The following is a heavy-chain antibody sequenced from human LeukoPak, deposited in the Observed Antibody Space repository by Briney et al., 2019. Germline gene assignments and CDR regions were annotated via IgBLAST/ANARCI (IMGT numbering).Heavy chain of an antibody. D-gene: IGHD2-21*01. CDR1: GGSFSDYF. CDR3: ANLAGHNDAFDI. Sequence: SETLSLTCAVFGGSFSDYFWSWIRQAPGKGLEWIGEITHSGSTNYSPSLKSRVTISVDKSKNQFSLKLSSVTAADTAVYYCANLAGHNDAFDIWGQGTMVTVSS. V-gene: IGHV4-34*01. J-gene: IGHJ3*02. CDR2: ITHSGST.